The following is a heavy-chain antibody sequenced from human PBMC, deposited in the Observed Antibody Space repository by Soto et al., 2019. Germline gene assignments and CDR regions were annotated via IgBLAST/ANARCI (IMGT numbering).Heavy chain of an antibody. CDR1: GVTLSNVW. D-gene: IGHD5-18*01. CDR2: IKSNTDGGTT. J-gene: IGHJ4*02. Sequence: GGSLRLSCAVSGVTLSNVWMNWVRQAPGKGPEWVGRIKSNTDGGTTGYAAPVKGRFTVSRDDSENTLYLQMNSLKTEDTAIYYCSHGYYQYFNSWGQGTLVTVSS. V-gene: IGHV3-15*07. CDR3: SHGYYQYFNS.